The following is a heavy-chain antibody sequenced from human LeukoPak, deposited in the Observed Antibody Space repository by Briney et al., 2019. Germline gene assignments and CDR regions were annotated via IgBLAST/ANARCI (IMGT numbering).Heavy chain of an antibody. CDR2: IIPILGIA. CDR1: GGTFSSYT. V-gene: IGHV1-69*02. Sequence: SVKVSCKASGGTFSSYTISWVRQAPGQGLEWMGRIIPILGIANYAQKFQGRVAITADKSTSTAYMELSSLRSEDTAVYYCASYGDYGGDAFDIWGQGTMVTVSS. J-gene: IGHJ3*02. CDR3: ASYGDYGGDAFDI. D-gene: IGHD4-17*01.